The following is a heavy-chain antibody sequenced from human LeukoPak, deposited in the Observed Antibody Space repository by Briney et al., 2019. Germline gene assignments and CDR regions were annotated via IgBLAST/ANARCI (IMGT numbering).Heavy chain of an antibody. CDR1: GGSISSYY. CDR3: ARLPVATITTPDY. Sequence: PSETLSLTCTVSGGSISSYYWSWIRQPPGKGLEWIGYIYYSGSTNYNPSLKSRVTISVDTSKNQFSLKLSSVTAADTAVYYCARLPVATITTPDYWGQGTLVTVSS. J-gene: IGHJ4*02. CDR2: IYYSGST. D-gene: IGHD5-24*01. V-gene: IGHV4-59*01.